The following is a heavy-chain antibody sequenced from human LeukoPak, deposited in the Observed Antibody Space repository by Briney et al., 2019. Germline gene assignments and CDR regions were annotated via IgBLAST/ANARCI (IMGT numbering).Heavy chain of an antibody. V-gene: IGHV3-30*18. Sequence: PGGSLRLSCAASEFTFSDYDMHWVRQAPGKGLEWVSVISYDGSNEYYSDSVKGRFTISRDNSKNTLYLQMNSLRAEDTAVYYCAKEPEIVDTAMVTNMYWGQGTLVTVSS. J-gene: IGHJ4*02. D-gene: IGHD5-18*01. CDR1: EFTFSDYD. CDR2: ISYDGSNE. CDR3: AKEPEIVDTAMVTNMY.